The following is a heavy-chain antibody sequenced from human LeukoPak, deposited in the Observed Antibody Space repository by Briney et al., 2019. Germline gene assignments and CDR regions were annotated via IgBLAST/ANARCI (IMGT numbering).Heavy chain of an antibody. Sequence: SETLSLTCAVYGGSFSGYYWSWIRQPPGKGLEWIGEINHSGSTNYNPSLKSRVTISVDTSKNQFSLKLSSVTAADTAVYYCARGSVLSKTAFDFLLWLGDFFDYWGQETLVTVSS. CDR3: ARGSVLSKTAFDFLLWLGDFFDY. CDR2: INHSGST. D-gene: IGHD3-10*01. J-gene: IGHJ4*02. CDR1: GGSFSGYY. V-gene: IGHV4-34*01.